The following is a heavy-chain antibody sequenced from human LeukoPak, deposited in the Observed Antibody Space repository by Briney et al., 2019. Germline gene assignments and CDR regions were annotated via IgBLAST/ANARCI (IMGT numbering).Heavy chain of an antibody. CDR2: TYYRSKWYD. CDR1: GDSVSSSSAA. V-gene: IGHV6-1*01. CDR3: ARDLLYYSDNTGYYPFDS. J-gene: IGHJ4*02. Sequence: SQTHSLTCAISGDSVSSSSAAWNWIRQSPSRGLEWLGTTYYRSKWYDEYTASVRSRIIINPDTSKNQFSLQLNSVTPEDTAVHYCARDLLYYSDNTGYYPFDSWGQGTLVTVSS. D-gene: IGHD3-22*01.